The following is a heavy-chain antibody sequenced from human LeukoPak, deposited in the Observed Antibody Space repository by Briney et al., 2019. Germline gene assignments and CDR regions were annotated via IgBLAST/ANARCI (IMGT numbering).Heavy chain of an antibody. Sequence: ASVKVSCKASGYSSTNYGISWVRQAPGQGLEWMGWISAYNGNTNYAQKLQGRVTMTTDTSTSTAYMELRSLRSDDTAVYYCAREKEDYDILTGYYPTYYFDYWGQGTLVTVSS. D-gene: IGHD3-9*01. CDR3: AREKEDYDILTGYYPTYYFDY. CDR2: ISAYNGNT. V-gene: IGHV1-18*01. CDR1: GYSSTNYG. J-gene: IGHJ4*02.